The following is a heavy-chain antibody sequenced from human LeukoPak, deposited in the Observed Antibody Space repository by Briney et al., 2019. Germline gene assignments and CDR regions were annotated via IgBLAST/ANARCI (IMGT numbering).Heavy chain of an antibody. Sequence: ASVKVSCKASGYTFTGYYMHWVRQAPGQGLEWMGWINPNSGGTNYAQKFQGRVTMTRDTSISTAYLQWSSLKASDTAMYYCARYYDILTGYPYVDYWGQGTLVTVSS. CDR2: INPNSGGT. CDR3: ARYYDILTGYPYVDY. CDR1: GYTFTGYY. V-gene: IGHV1-2*02. J-gene: IGHJ4*02. D-gene: IGHD3-9*01.